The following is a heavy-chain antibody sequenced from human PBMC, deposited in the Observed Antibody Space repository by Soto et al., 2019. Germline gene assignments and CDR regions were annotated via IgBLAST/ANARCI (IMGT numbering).Heavy chain of an antibody. D-gene: IGHD1-20*01. Sequence: EVQLLESGGGLVQPGGSLRLSCVASGLTFSVSAMTWFGQAPGKGLEWVSTTGLSGRTTYYGDSVKGRFTVSRDNSKNTLNLQMSSLRAEDTAVYYCATVHNTSRSFNFWGRGTLVTVSS. CDR3: ATVHNTSRSFNF. CDR1: GLTFSVSA. V-gene: IGHV3-23*01. CDR2: TGLSGRTT. J-gene: IGHJ4*02.